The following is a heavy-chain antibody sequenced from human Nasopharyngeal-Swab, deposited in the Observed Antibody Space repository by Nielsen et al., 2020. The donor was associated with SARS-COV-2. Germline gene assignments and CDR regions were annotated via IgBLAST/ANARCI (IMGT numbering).Heavy chain of an antibody. CDR3: ARGSGYKSYYYYGMDV. CDR1: GFTFSSYA. CDR2: ISYDGSNK. V-gene: IGHV3-30-3*01. D-gene: IGHD5-12*01. Sequence: GESLKISCAASGFTFSSYAMHWVRQAPGKGLEWVAVISYDGSNKYYADSVKGRFTISRDNAKNSLYLQMNSLRDEDTAVYYCARGSGYKSYYYYGMDVWGQGTTVTVSS. J-gene: IGHJ6*02.